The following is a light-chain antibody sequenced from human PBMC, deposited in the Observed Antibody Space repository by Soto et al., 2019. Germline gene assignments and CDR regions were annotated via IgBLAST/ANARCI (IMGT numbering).Light chain of an antibody. V-gene: IGLV2-23*01. Sequence: QSALTQPASVSGSPGQSITISCTGTSSDIGSYNLVSWYQQHPGKAPKLMIYEDSQRPSGISNRFSGSKSGNTASLTISGLQAEDEADYYCCSYVGGRTHVLIGGGTKLTVL. CDR2: EDS. CDR3: CSYVGGRTHVL. CDR1: SSDIGSYNL. J-gene: IGLJ2*01.